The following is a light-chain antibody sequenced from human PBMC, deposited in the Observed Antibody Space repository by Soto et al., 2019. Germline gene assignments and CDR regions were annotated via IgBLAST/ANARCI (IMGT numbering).Light chain of an antibody. CDR3: KQYNSYWT. Sequence: DIPMTQSPSTLSASVGDRVTITCRASQSISSWLAWYQQKPGKAPKLLIYDASSLESGVPSRFSDSGSGTEFTLTISSLQPDDFATYYCKQYNSYWTFDQGTKVEIK. CDR1: QSISSW. J-gene: IGKJ1*01. CDR2: DAS. V-gene: IGKV1-5*01.